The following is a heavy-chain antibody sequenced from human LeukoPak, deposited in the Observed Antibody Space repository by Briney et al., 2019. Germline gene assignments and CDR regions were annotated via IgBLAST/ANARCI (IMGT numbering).Heavy chain of an antibody. CDR2: ISAYNGNT. J-gene: IGHJ3*02. Sequence: GASVKVSCKASGYTFTSYGISWVRQAPGQGLEWMGWISAYNGNTNYAQKLQGRVTMTTDTSTSTAYMELRRLRSDDTAVYYCAREKGYCSSTSCLNEAFDIWGQGTMVTVSS. CDR1: GYTFTSYG. V-gene: IGHV1-18*01. CDR3: AREKGYCSSTSCLNEAFDI. D-gene: IGHD2-2*01.